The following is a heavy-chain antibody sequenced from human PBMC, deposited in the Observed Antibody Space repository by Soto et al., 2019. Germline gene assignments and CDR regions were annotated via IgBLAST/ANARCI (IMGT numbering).Heavy chain of an antibody. D-gene: IGHD1-1*01. J-gene: IGHJ6*03. Sequence: QVQLVESGGGLVKPGGSLRLSCAASGFTFGDYYMSWIRQAPGKGLEWVSYISSSGSTIYYADSVKGRFTISRDNAKNSLYLQMNSLRAEDTAVYYCARPARELEPLKYYYYYMDVWGKGTTVTVSS. V-gene: IGHV3-11*01. CDR2: ISSSGSTI. CDR1: GFTFGDYY. CDR3: ARPARELEPLKYYYYYMDV.